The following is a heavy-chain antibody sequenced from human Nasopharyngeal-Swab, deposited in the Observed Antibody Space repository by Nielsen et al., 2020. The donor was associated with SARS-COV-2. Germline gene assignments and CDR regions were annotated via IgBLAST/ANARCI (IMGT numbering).Heavy chain of an antibody. V-gene: IGHV1-18*01. D-gene: IGHD3-22*01. CDR1: GYTFTSYG. CDR3: ARDRAYDSSGYGLY. J-gene: IGHJ4*02. Sequence: ASVKVSCKAFGYTFTSYGISWVRQAPGQGLEWMGWISAYNGNTNYAQKLQGRVTMTTDTSTSTAYMELRSLRSDDTAVYYCARDRAYDSSGYGLYWGQGTLVTVSS. CDR2: ISAYNGNT.